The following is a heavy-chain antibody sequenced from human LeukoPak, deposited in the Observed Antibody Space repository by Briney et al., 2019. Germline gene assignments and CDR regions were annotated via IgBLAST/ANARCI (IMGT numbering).Heavy chain of an antibody. CDR3: ASRVAVAGTDDAFDI. Sequence: LGESLKISCKGSGYSFTSYWIGWVRQMPGKGLEWMGIIYPGDSDTRYSPSFQGQVTISTEKSITPAYLQWSSLKASDTAMYYCASRVAVAGTDDAFDIWGQGTMVTVSS. J-gene: IGHJ3*02. D-gene: IGHD6-19*01. V-gene: IGHV5-51*01. CDR2: IYPGDSDT. CDR1: GYSFTSYW.